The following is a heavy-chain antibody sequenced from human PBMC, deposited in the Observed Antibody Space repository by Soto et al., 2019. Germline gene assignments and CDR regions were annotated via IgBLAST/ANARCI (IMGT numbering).Heavy chain of an antibody. V-gene: IGHV3-7*01. CDR2: TRQDGGQS. Sequence: EVQLVESGGGLVQPGGSLRLSCEASGFTLSSYWMSWIRQAPGKGLEWVANTRQDGGQSYLVDSVQGLFTISRANAKNSVYLRMNSLRAEDTAVYYCVIDGSTGWHFDTWGQGTLVTVSS. D-gene: IGHD6-19*01. CDR1: GFTLSSYW. J-gene: IGHJ4*02. CDR3: VIDGSTGWHFDT.